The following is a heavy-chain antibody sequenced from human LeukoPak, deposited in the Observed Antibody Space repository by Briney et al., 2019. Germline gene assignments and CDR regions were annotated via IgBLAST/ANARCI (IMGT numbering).Heavy chain of an antibody. CDR1: GFTFSSYG. CDR3: AKVDGDY. V-gene: IGHV3-30*18. J-gene: IGHJ4*02. D-gene: IGHD3/OR15-3a*01. CDR2: ISYDGSNK. Sequence: GRSLRLSCAASGFTFSSYGMHWVRQAPGKGLEWVAVISYDGSNKYYADSVKGRFTISGDNSKNTLYLQMNSLRAEDTAVYYCAKVDGDYWGQGTLVTVSS.